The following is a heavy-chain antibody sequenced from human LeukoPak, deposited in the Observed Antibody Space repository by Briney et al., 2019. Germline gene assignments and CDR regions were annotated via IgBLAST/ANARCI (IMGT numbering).Heavy chain of an antibody. D-gene: IGHD6-13*01. J-gene: IGHJ3*02. CDR3: ARHAYSSSWYGAFDI. Sequence: SETLSLTCTVSGGSISTYYWSWIRQPPGKGLEWIGHVYYTGSTDYNPSLKSRVIISVVTSKSQFSLKLSSVTAADTAVYYCARHAYSSSWYGAFDIWGQGTMVTVSS. CDR1: GGSISTYY. CDR2: VYYTGST. V-gene: IGHV4-59*08.